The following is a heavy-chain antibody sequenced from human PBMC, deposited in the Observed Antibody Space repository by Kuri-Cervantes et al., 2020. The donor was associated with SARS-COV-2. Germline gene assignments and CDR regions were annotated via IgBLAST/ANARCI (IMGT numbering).Heavy chain of an antibody. CDR2: INHSGNT. CDR3: ARDSPTLYTRRRRGVAIPSFDY. Sequence: SETLSLTCAVYGGSFSGYYWSWVRQPPGKGLEWIGEINHSGNTNYDPSLKSRVTISVDTSKNQFSLKLSSVTAADTAVYYCARDSPTLYTRRRRGVAIPSFDYWGQGTLVTVSS. D-gene: IGHD2-15*01. J-gene: IGHJ4*02. V-gene: IGHV4-34*01. CDR1: GGSFSGYY.